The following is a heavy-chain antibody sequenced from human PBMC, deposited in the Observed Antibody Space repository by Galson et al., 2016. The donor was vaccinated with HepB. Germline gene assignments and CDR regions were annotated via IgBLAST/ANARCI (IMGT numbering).Heavy chain of an antibody. V-gene: IGHV3-11*01. Sequence: SLRLSCAASGSTFRDYYMSWIRQAPGKGLEWVSYISSSANNIKYADSVEGRFTVSRDNADNSLYLQMDNLRADDTAVYYCARQGSGSYRFGYWGQGTLVTVSS. J-gene: IGHJ4*02. D-gene: IGHD1-26*01. CDR1: GSTFRDYY. CDR2: ISSSANNI. CDR3: ARQGSGSYRFGY.